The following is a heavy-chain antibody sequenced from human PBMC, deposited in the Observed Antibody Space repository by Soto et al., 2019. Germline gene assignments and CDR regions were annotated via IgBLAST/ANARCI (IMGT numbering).Heavy chain of an antibody. V-gene: IGHV4-34*01. CDR3: ARAPLITIFGVVNRGMDV. Sequence: QVQLQQWGAGLLKPSETLSLTCAVYGGSFSGYYWIWIRQPPGKGLEWIGEINHSGSTNYNPSLKSRVTISVDTSKNQFSLKLSSVTAADTAVYYCARAPLITIFGVVNRGMDVWGQGTTVTVSS. CDR1: GGSFSGYY. D-gene: IGHD3-3*01. CDR2: INHSGST. J-gene: IGHJ6*02.